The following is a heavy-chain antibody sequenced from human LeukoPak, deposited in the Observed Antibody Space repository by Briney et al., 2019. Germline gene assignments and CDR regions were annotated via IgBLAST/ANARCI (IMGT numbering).Heavy chain of an antibody. J-gene: IGHJ6*03. D-gene: IGHD2-2*01. CDR2: MNPNSGNT. CDR1: GYTFTSYD. Sequence: ASVKVSCKASGYTFTSYDINWVRQATGQGLEWMGWMNPNSGNTGYAQKSQGRVTMTRNTSISTAYMELSSLRSEDTAVYYCARGAVPAAIIPLYYYYYYMDVWGKGTTVTVSS. V-gene: IGHV1-8*01. CDR3: ARGAVPAAIIPLYYYYYYMDV.